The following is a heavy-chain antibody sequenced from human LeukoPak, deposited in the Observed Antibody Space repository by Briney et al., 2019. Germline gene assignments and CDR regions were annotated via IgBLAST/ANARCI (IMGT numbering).Heavy chain of an antibody. CDR3: ARDLYYGSGSPPYYYYGMDV. D-gene: IGHD3-10*01. CDR2: INAGNGNT. CDR1: GYTFTSYA. J-gene: IGHJ6*04. V-gene: IGHV1-3*01. Sequence: ASVKVSCKASGYTFTSYAMHWVRQAPGQRLEWMGWINAGNGNTKYSQKFQGRVTITRDISASTAYMELSSLRSEDTAVYYCARDLYYGSGSPPYYYYGMDVWGKGTTVTVSS.